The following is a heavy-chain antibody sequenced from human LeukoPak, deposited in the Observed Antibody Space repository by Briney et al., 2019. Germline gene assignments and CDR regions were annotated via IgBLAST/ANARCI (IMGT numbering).Heavy chain of an antibody. CDR1: GFTFSTYA. Sequence: GGSLRLSCAASGFTFSTYAMSWVRQAPGKGLEWVSIISGSGGKTYYADSVKGRFTISRDNSKNTVYLQMNTLRVDDTAIYFCAKVGAGGSSAWNYFDFWGQGTLVTDSS. CDR3: AKVGAGGSSAWNYFDF. V-gene: IGHV3-23*01. J-gene: IGHJ4*02. D-gene: IGHD6-19*01. CDR2: ISGSGGKT.